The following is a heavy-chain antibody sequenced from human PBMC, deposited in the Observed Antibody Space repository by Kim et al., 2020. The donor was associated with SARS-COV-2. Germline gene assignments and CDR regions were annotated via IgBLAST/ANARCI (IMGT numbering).Heavy chain of an antibody. Sequence: SETLSLTCTVSGGSVSSGSYYWNWIRQPPGKGLEWIGYMYYSGSTNYNPSLKSRVTISVDTSKNQFSLKLSSVTAADTAVYYCARITGNYDRWFDPWGQGTLVTFSS. J-gene: IGHJ5*02. CDR2: MYYSGST. V-gene: IGHV4-61*01. D-gene: IGHD1-7*01. CDR3: ARITGNYDRWFDP. CDR1: GGSVSSGSYY.